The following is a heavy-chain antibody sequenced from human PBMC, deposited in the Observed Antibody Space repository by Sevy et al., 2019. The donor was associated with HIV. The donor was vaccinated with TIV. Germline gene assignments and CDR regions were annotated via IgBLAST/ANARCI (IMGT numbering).Heavy chain of an antibody. CDR2: ISSSSSTI. CDR3: ARDRGLVKVVARYGMDV. Sequence: GGSLRLSCAASGFTFSSYSMNWVRQAPGKGLEWVSYISSSSSTIYYADSVKGRFTISRDNAKNSLYLQMNSLRDEDTAVYYCARDRGLVKVVARYGMDVWGQGTTVTVSS. V-gene: IGHV3-48*02. J-gene: IGHJ6*02. CDR1: GFTFSSYS. D-gene: IGHD2-15*01.